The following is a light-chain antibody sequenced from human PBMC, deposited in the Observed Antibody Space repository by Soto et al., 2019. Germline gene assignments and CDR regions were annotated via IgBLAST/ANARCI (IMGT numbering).Light chain of an antibody. CDR1: QDISNY. Sequence: DIQMTQSPSSLSASVGDRVTITCQASQDISNYLNWYQQKPGKAPKLLIYDASHLETGVPSRFSGSGSETDFTFTISSLQPEDIATFYCQQYGPLFGPGTKVDIK. J-gene: IGKJ3*01. V-gene: IGKV1-33*01. CDR3: QQYGPL. CDR2: DAS.